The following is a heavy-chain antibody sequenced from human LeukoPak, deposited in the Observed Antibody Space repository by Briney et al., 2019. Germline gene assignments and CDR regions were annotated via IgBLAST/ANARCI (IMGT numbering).Heavy chain of an antibody. D-gene: IGHD2-2*01. CDR2: INPNSGGT. CDR1: GYTFTGYY. V-gene: IGHV1-2*06. J-gene: IGHJ4*02. CDR3: AATLVPAAIFDY. Sequence: GASVKVSCEASGYTFTGYYMHWVRQAPGQGLEWMGRINPNSGGTNYAQKFQGRVTMTRDTSISTAYMELSRLRSDDTAVYYCAATLVPAAIFDYWGQGTLVTVSS.